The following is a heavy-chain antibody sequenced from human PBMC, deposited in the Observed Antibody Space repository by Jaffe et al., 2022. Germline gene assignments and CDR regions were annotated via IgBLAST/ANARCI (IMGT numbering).Heavy chain of an antibody. D-gene: IGHD6-13*01. CDR3: AREGYSSSWFSDYYYYYMDV. CDR1: GFTFSSYE. Sequence: EVQLVESGGGLVQPGGSLRLSCAASGFTFSSYEMNWVRQAPGKGLEWVSYISSSGSTIYYADSVKGRFTISRDNAKNSLYLQMNSLRAEDTAVYYCAREGYSSSWFSDYYYYYMDVWGKGTTVTVSS. CDR2: ISSSGSTI. J-gene: IGHJ6*03. V-gene: IGHV3-48*03.